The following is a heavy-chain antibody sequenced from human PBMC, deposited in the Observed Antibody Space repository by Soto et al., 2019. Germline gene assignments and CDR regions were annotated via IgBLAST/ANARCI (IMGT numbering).Heavy chain of an antibody. D-gene: IGHD2-2*01. J-gene: IGHJ6*03. CDR1: GFTFSSYA. CDR2: ISGSGGST. Sequence: GGSLRLSCAASGFTFSSYAMSWVRQAPGKGLEWVSAISGSGGSTYYADSVKGRFTISRDNSKNTLYLQMNSLRAEDTAVYYCAKANLPPDQLQKHNYYMDVWGKGTTVTVSS. V-gene: IGHV3-23*01. CDR3: AKANLPPDQLQKHNYYMDV.